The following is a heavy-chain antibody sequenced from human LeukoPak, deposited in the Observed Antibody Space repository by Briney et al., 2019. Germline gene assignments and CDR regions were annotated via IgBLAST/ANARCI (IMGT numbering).Heavy chain of an antibody. CDR3: AKDSSGWYGYNWFDP. J-gene: IGHJ5*02. CDR1: GFTFSSYG. CDR2: ISYDGSNK. V-gene: IGHV3-30*18. Sequence: PGRSLRLSCAASGFTFSSYGMHWVRQAPGKGLEWVAVISYDGSNKYYADSVKGRFTISRDNSKNTLYLQMNSLRAEDTAVYYCAKDSSGWYGYNWFDPWGQGTLVTVSS. D-gene: IGHD6-19*01.